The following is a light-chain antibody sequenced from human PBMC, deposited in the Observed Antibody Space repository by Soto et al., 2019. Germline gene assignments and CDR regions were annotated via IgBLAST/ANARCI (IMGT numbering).Light chain of an antibody. V-gene: IGKV3D-20*01. CDR2: DAS. CDR1: QTIAYNF. J-gene: IGKJ4*01. CDR3: QHYGDSSST. Sequence: IVLTQSPGTLSVSPGEVATLSCGASQTIAYNFLAWYQQKPGLAPRLLVYDASKRATGIPDRFSGSGSGTDFTLNITTLEPADFAVYYCQHYGDSSSTFGGGTRVEI.